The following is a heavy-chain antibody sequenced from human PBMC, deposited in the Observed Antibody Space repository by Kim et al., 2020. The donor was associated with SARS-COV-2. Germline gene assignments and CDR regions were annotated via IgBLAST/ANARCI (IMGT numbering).Heavy chain of an antibody. J-gene: IGHJ5*02. Sequence: GGSLRLSCAASGFTFSSYWMHWVRQAPGKGLVWVSRINSDGSSTSYADSVKGRFTISRDNAKNTLYLQMNNLRAEDTAVDYCARDRGGGANNWFDPWGQGTLVTVSS. CDR3: ARDRGGGANNWFDP. CDR1: GFTFSSYW. V-gene: IGHV3-74*01. CDR2: INSDGSST. D-gene: IGHD3-16*01.